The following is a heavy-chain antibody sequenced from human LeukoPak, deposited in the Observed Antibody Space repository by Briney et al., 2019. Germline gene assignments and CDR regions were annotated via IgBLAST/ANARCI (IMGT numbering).Heavy chain of an antibody. CDR1: GFTFSSYA. D-gene: IGHD1-26*01. J-gene: IGHJ6*02. V-gene: IGHV3-23*01. CDR3: AKGNPLVRNDMDV. Sequence: GGSLRLSCAASGFTFSSYAMTWVRQAPGKGLEWASAISASGGSTFYADSVKGRFTISRDNSKNTLYLQMSSLRAEDTAVYYCAKGNPLVRNDMDVWGQGTTVTVSS. CDR2: ISASGGST.